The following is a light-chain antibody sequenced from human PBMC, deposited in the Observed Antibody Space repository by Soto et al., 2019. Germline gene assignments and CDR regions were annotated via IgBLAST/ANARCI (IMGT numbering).Light chain of an antibody. Sequence: EIVMTQSPATLSVSPGERATLSCRASQSVSSNLAWYQHKPGLAPRLLIYGASTRATGIPARFSGSGSGTEFTLTISSLQSEDFAVYYCQQYNNWPPPLTFGGGTKVEIK. J-gene: IGKJ4*01. V-gene: IGKV3-15*01. CDR1: QSVSSN. CDR2: GAS. CDR3: QQYNNWPPPLT.